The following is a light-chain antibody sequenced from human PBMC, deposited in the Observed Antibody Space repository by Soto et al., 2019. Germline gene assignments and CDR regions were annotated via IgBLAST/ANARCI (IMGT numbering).Light chain of an antibody. J-gene: IGLJ1*01. CDR2: EVS. CDR3: SSYAGTYSYV. CDR1: SSDIGNYNY. Sequence: QSVLTQPASVPGSPGQSITISCTGTSSDIGNYNYVSWYQQHPGKAPKLMIYEVSNRPSGVSNRFSGSKSGNTASLTISGLQAEDEADYYCSSYAGTYSYVFGTGTKVTVL. V-gene: IGLV2-14*01.